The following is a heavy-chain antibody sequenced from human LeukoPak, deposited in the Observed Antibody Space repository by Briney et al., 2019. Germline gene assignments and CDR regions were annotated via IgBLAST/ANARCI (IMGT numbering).Heavy chain of an antibody. Sequence: SETLSLTCTVSGGSISSYYWSWIRQPAGKGLEWIGRIYTSGSTNYNPSLKSRVTMSVDTSKNQFSLKLSSVTAADTAVYYCARSDIWGSYRFLDYWGQGILVTVSP. J-gene: IGHJ4*01. CDR3: ARSDIWGSYRFLDY. CDR2: IYTSGST. CDR1: GGSISSYY. V-gene: IGHV4-4*07. D-gene: IGHD3-16*02.